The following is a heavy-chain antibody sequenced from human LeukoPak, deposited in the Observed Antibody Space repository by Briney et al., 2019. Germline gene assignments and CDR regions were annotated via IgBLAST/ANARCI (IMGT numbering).Heavy chain of an antibody. Sequence: SVKVSCKASGGTFSSYAISWVRQAPGQGLEWMGGIIPIFGTANYAQKFQGRVTITTDESTSTAYMELSSLRSEDTAVYYCAREGAPRDRERYYDSSGYYPHAFDIWGQGTMVTVSS. CDR2: IIPIFGTA. J-gene: IGHJ3*02. V-gene: IGHV1-69*05. D-gene: IGHD3-22*01. CDR1: GGTFSSYA. CDR3: AREGAPRDRERYYDSSGYYPHAFDI.